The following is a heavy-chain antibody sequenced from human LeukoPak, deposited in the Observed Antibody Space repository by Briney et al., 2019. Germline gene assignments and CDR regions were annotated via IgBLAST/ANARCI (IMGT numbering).Heavy chain of an antibody. CDR3: ARAPARRYSGYDTLDY. D-gene: IGHD5-12*01. J-gene: IGHJ4*02. Sequence: GGSLRLSCVASGFTFSSYSMNWVRQAPGKGLEWVSSISSRSSYIYYADSVKGRFTISRDNAKNSLYLQMNSLRAEDTAVYYCARAPARRYSGYDTLDYWGQGTLVTVSS. V-gene: IGHV3-21*01. CDR2: ISSRSSYI. CDR1: GFTFSSYS.